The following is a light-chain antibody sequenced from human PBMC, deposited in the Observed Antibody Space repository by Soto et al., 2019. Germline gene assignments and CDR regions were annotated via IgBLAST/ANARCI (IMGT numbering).Light chain of an antibody. V-gene: IGLV1-44*01. CDR2: SNN. Sequence: HSVLTQPPSASGTPGQRVTISCSGSSSNIGSNTVNWYQQVPGTAPKLLIYSNNQRPSGVPDRFSGSKSGTSASLAISGLQSEDEADYYCAAWDDSLNGMFGGGTKLTVL. J-gene: IGLJ3*02. CDR1: SSNIGSNT. CDR3: AAWDDSLNGM.